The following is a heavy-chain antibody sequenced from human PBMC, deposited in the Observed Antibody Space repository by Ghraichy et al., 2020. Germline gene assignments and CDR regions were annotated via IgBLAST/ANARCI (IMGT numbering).Heavy chain of an antibody. Sequence: SETLSLTCTVSGGSISSGGYYWSWIRQHPGKGLEWIGYIYYSGSTYYNPSLKSRVTISVDTSKNQFSLKLSSVTAADTAVYYCASWDWGAVAGTYWGQGTLVTVSS. J-gene: IGHJ4*02. CDR3: ASWDWGAVAGTY. V-gene: IGHV4-31*03. CDR2: IYYSGST. D-gene: IGHD6-19*01. CDR1: GGSISSGGYY.